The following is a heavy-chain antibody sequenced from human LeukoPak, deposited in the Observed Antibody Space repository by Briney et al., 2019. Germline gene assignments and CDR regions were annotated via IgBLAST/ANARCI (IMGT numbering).Heavy chain of an antibody. V-gene: IGHV4-38-2*02. CDR2: IYHSGST. CDR3: ATYDILTGYYSH. D-gene: IGHD3-9*01. Sequence: SETLSLTCTVSGYSISSGYYWGWIRQPPGKGLEWIGSIYHSGSTYYNPSLKSRVTISVNTSKNQFSLKLSSVTAADTAVYYCATYDILTGYYSHWGQGTLVTVSS. CDR1: GYSISSGYY. J-gene: IGHJ4*02.